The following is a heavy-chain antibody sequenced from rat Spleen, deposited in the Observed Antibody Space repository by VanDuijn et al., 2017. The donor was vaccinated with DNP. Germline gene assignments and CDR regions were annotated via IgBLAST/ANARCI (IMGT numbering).Heavy chain of an antibody. Sequence: QVQLKESGPGLVQPSQTLSLTCTVSGFSLTSNSVHWVRQPPGKGLEWMGGIWGDGSTDYNSPLKSRLSISRDTSKSQVFLRMNSLQTEDTAIYFCTREREPNNNPYYSDCWGQGVMVTVSS. CDR3: TREREPNNNPYYSDC. CDR2: IWGDGST. J-gene: IGHJ2*01. V-gene: IGHV2-1*01. D-gene: IGHD1-10*01. CDR1: GFSLTSNS.